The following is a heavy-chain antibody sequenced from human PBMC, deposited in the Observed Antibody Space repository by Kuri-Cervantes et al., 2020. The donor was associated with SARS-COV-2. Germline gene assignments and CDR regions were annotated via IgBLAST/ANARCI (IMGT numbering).Heavy chain of an antibody. Sequence: GSLRLSCAVYGGSFSGYYWSWIRQPPGKGLEWMGEINHSGSTYYNPSLKSRVTISVDTSKNQFSLKLSSVTAADTAVYYCARHDWVGATFLLACDYWGQGTMVTVSS. CDR1: GGSFSGYY. CDR3: ARHDWVGATFLLACDY. CDR2: INHSGST. V-gene: IGHV4-34*01. D-gene: IGHD1-26*01. J-gene: IGHJ4*03.